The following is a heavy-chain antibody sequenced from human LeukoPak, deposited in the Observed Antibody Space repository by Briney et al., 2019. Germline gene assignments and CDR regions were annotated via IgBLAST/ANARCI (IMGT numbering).Heavy chain of an antibody. V-gene: IGHV4-59*08. J-gene: IGHJ4*02. D-gene: IGHD1-14*01. CDR2: IHNSGRT. Sequence: PSETLSLTCSVSGGSVSSYYWSWIRQSPGQGLEWIGYIHNSGRTNYNPSLKSRVTGFVDTSKNQVSLRLSSVTAADTAVYYCARHGTISSESYFDYWGQGALVTVSS. CDR3: ARHGTISSESYFDY. CDR1: GGSVSSYY.